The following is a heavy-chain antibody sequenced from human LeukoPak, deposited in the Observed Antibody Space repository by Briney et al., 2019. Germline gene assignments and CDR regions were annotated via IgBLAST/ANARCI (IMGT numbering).Heavy chain of an antibody. CDR1: GFSFSSSW. Sequence: GGSLRLSCVASGFSFSSSWMSWVRQGPGKGLEWVANIKQDGSVIHYVDSVKGRFTISRDNAKNSLYLQRNSLRAEDTALYYCARDTSPRITAVYYDAFDIWGQGTVVTVSS. CDR3: ARDTSPRITAVYYDAFDI. J-gene: IGHJ3*02. V-gene: IGHV3-7*01. CDR2: IKQDGSVI. D-gene: IGHD6-13*01.